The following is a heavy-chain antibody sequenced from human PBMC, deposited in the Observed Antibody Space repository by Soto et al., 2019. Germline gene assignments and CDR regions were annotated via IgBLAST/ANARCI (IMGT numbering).Heavy chain of an antibody. V-gene: IGHV3-53*04. D-gene: IGHD3-10*01. J-gene: IGHJ6*02. Sequence: GGSLRLSCVASGIPVSSNYMTWVRQAPGKGLEWVSVLHSGGDTYYANSVKGRFTISRHDSKNTLYLQMNSLRAEDTAVYYCAKEGGYYGSGSYSVGENYYGMDVWGQGTTVTVSS. CDR3: AKEGGYYGSGSYSVGENYYGMDV. CDR1: GIPVSSNY. CDR2: LHSGGDT.